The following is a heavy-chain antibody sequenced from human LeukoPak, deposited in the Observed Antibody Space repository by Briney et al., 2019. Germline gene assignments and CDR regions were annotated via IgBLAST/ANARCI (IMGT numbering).Heavy chain of an antibody. D-gene: IGHD2-21*01. CDR2: IYTSGST. CDR3: ARANLYSLSHMDV. Sequence: PSQTLSLTCTVSGGSISSGSYYWSWIRQPAGKGLEWIGRIYTSGSTNYSPSLKSRVTISVDTSKNQFSLKLSSLTAAGTAVYYCARANLYSLSHMDVWGKGTTVTVSS. V-gene: IGHV4-61*02. CDR1: GGSISSGSYY. J-gene: IGHJ6*03.